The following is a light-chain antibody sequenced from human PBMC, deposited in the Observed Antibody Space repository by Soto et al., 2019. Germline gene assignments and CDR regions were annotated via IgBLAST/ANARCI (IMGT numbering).Light chain of an antibody. CDR3: QQYNNWPGT. Sequence: DIVLTQSPDTLSLSPGERATLSCRASQSVSSNLAWYQQKPGQAPRLLIYGASTRATGIPARFSGSGSGTEFTLTISSLQSEDFAVYYCQQYNNWPGTFGQGTKVDIK. CDR1: QSVSSN. CDR2: GAS. V-gene: IGKV3-15*01. J-gene: IGKJ1*01.